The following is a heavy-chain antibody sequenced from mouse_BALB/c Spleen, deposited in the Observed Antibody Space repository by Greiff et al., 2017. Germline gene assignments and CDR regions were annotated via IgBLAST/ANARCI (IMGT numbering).Heavy chain of an antibody. CDR2: ISSGGSYT. Sequence: EVQLVESGGDLVKPGGSLKLSCAASGFTFSSYGMSWVRQTPDKRLEWVATISSGGSYTYYPDSVKGRFTISRDNAKNTLYLQMSSLTSEDTAMYCCARHRANWDWFAYWGQGTLVTVSA. CDR3: ARHRANWDWFAY. CDR1: GFTFSSYG. V-gene: IGHV5-6*01. D-gene: IGHD4-1*01. J-gene: IGHJ3*01.